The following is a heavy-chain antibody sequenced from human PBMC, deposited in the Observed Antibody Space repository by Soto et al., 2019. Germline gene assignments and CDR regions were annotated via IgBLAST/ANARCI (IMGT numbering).Heavy chain of an antibody. V-gene: IGHV1-69*13. J-gene: IGHJ5*02. D-gene: IGHD6-6*01. CDR1: GGTFSSYA. CDR3: ARVYSSSSGYWFDP. CDR2: IIPIFGTA. Sequence: SVKVSCKASGGTFSSYAISWVRQAPGQGLEWMGGIIPIFGTANYAQKFQGRVTITADESTSTAYMELSSLRSEDTVVYYGARVYSSSSGYWFDPWGQGTLVTVSS.